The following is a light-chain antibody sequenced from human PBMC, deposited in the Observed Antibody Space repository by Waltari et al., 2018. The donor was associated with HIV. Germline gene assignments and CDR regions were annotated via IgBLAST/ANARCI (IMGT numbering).Light chain of an antibody. Sequence: EIVLTQSPGTLSLSPGERATLSCRASQSVSSSYLAWYQQKPGQTPRLLIYGASSRATGIPDRFSGSGSGTDFTLTISRLEPEDFAVYYCQQYGSSPPLTFGPGTKEDIK. V-gene: IGKV3-20*01. CDR3: QQYGSSPPLT. CDR2: GAS. J-gene: IGKJ3*01. CDR1: QSVSSSY.